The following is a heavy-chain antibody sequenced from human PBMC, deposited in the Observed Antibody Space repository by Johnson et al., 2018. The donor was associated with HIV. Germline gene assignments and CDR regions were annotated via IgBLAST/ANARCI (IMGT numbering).Heavy chain of an antibody. J-gene: IGHJ3*02. Sequence: VQLVESGGGLVQPGRSLRLSCIASRFSFDDYAMHWVRQAPGKGLEWVSGISWNSGSIGYVDSVKVRFTVSRDNAENSLYLQMNSLRTEDTALYYCAKDRYSYGSGAGIDAFDIWGQG. V-gene: IGHV3-9*01. CDR1: RFSFDDYA. CDR2: ISWNSGSI. CDR3: AKDRYSYGSGAGIDAFDI. D-gene: IGHD3-10*01.